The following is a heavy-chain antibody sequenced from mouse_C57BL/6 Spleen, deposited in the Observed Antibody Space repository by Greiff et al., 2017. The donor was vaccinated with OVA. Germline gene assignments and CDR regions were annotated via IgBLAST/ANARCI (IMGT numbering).Heavy chain of an antibody. Sequence: EVQVVESGAELVRPGASVKLSCTASGFNIKDDYMHWVKQRPEQGLEWIGWIDPENGDTEYASKFQGKATITADTSSNTAYLQLSSLTSEDTAVYYCTRTGDQAWFAYWGQGTLVTVSA. D-gene: IGHD4-1*01. V-gene: IGHV14-4*01. J-gene: IGHJ3*01. CDR2: IDPENGDT. CDR3: TRTGDQAWFAY. CDR1: GFNIKDDY.